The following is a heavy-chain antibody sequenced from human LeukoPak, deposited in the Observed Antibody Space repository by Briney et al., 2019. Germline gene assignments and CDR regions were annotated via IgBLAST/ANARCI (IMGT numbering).Heavy chain of an antibody. V-gene: IGHV3-53*01. CDR3: AKDLSTSWYYFDY. CDR1: GFTVSSNY. CDR2: IYSGGST. Sequence: PGGSLRLSCAASGFTVSSNYMSWVRQAPGKGLEWVSVIYSGGSTYYADSVKGRFTISRDNAKNTLYLQMNSLRAEDTAVYYCAKDLSTSWYYFDYWGQGTLVTVSS. D-gene: IGHD6-13*01. J-gene: IGHJ4*02.